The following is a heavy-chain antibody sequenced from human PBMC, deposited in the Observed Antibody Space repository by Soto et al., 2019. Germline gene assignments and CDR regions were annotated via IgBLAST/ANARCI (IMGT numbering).Heavy chain of an antibody. D-gene: IGHD6-19*01. Sequence: GASVKLSCKVSGYTLTDLSMHWVRQAPGKGLEWMGGFDPEDGETIYAQKFQGRVTMTEDTSTDTAYMELSSLRSEDTAVYYCATGFSYSSGWAIDYWGQGTLVTVSS. CDR1: GYTLTDLS. CDR2: FDPEDGET. V-gene: IGHV1-24*01. J-gene: IGHJ4*02. CDR3: ATGFSYSSGWAIDY.